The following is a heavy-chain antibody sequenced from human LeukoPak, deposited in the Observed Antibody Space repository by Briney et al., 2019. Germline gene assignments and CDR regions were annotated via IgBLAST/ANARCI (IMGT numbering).Heavy chain of an antibody. CDR2: IYYSGST. D-gene: IGHD3-10*01. Sequence: SETLPLTCTVSGGSISSYYWSWIRQPPGKGLEWIGYIYYSGSTNYNPSLKSRVTISVDTSKNQFSLKLSSVTAADTAVYYCARVPFGELFREPVWFDPWGQGTLVTVSS. CDR3: ARVPFGELFREPVWFDP. V-gene: IGHV4-59*01. J-gene: IGHJ5*02. CDR1: GGSISSYY.